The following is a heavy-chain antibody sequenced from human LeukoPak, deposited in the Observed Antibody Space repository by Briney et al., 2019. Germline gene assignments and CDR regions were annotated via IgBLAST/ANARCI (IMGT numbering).Heavy chain of an antibody. J-gene: IGHJ4*02. CDR3: AREVEYSISSLYFDY. CDR1: GFTFRDYP. CDR2: FSYDGTSK. Sequence: GGSLRLSCAASGFTFRDYPMHWVRQAPGKGLQWVAVFSYDGTSKYGDSVKGRFTISRENSKNTIHLQMNGLRPDDTAIYYCAREVEYSISSLYFDYWGQGALVTVSS. D-gene: IGHD5-18*01. V-gene: IGHV3-30*03.